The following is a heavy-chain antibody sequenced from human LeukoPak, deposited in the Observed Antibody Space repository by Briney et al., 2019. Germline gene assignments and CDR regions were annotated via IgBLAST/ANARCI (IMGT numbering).Heavy chain of an antibody. V-gene: IGHV4-4*07. CDR2: IYTSGGT. Sequence: PSETLSLTCTVSGGSISSYYWSWIRQPAGKGLEWIGRIYTSGGTNYNPSLKSRVTTSVDKSKNQFSLKLSSVTAADTAVYYCARSLTGYYYYMDVWGKGTTVTVSS. CDR1: GGSISSYY. J-gene: IGHJ6*03. CDR3: ARSLTGYYYYMDV.